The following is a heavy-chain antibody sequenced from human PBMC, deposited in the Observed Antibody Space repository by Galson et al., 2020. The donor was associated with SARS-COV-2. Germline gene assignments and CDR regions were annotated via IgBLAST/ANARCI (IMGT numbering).Heavy chain of an antibody. Sequence: TGGSLRLSCGVSGLAFSAYGMHWVRQTPGKGLEWVAVISHDGTTQSFGNSVKGRFIISRDNSVNMVYLQMNSLRPEDTAVYYCAKDGGHRSSSYPPDHWGQGTLVTVSS. CDR2: ISHDGTTQ. J-gene: IGHJ4*02. V-gene: IGHV3-30*18. D-gene: IGHD6-13*01. CDR1: GLAFSAYG. CDR3: AKDGGHRSSSYPPDH.